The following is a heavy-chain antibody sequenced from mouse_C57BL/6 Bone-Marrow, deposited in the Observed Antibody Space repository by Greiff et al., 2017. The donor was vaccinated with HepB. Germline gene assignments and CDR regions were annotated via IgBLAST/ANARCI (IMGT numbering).Heavy chain of an antibody. V-gene: IGHV1-76*01. CDR3: ARSRSNWGMDY. CDR2: IYPGSGNT. CDR1: GYTFTDYY. D-gene: IGHD4-1*01. J-gene: IGHJ4*01. Sequence: QVQLQQSGAELVRPGASVKLSCKASGYTFTDYYINWVKQRPGQGLEWIERIYPGSGNTYYNEKFKGKATLTAEKSSSTAYMQLSSLTSEDSAVYFCARSRSNWGMDYWGQGTSVTVSS.